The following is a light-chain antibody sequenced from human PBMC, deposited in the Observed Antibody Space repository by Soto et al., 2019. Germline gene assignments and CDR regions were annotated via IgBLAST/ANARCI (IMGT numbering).Light chain of an antibody. Sequence: EIVLTQSPGTLSLSVGERATLSCRASQSVSGYLAWYQQTPGQAPRLLIYDASNRATGIPDRFSGRGSGTDFTLTINRLEAEDFTVYYCQHYGSSPRTFGGGTTVDIK. V-gene: IGKV3-20*01. CDR2: DAS. CDR1: QSVSGY. J-gene: IGKJ4*02. CDR3: QHYGSSPRT.